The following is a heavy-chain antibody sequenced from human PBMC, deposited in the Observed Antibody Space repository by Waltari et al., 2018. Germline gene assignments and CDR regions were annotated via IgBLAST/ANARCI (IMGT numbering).Heavy chain of an antibody. Sequence: QVQLVQSGAEVLKPGASVKLSCQASGYTFINYDINWVRQAAGQGLEWMGWVKPNSEATAYAQKVQGRISMTWDTFTSTAYMELSNLRSNDTAVLYWARGRDVFANFDYNWFDPWGQGTLVTVSS. J-gene: IGHJ5*02. CDR2: VKPNSEAT. CDR3: ARGRDVFANFDYNWFDP. V-gene: IGHV1-8*02. CDR1: GYTFINYD. D-gene: IGHD3-3*01.